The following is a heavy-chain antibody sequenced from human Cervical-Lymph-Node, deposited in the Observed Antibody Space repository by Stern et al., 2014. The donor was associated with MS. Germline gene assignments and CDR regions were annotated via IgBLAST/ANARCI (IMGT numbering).Heavy chain of an antibody. CDR3: ARGRRWLLPFDY. V-gene: IGHV4-34*01. D-gene: IGHD3-22*01. CDR1: GGSFSGYY. Sequence: QVQLQQWGAGLLKPSETLSLTCAVYGGSFSGYYWSWIRQPPGKGLEWIGEINHSGSTNYNPSLKSRVPISVDTSKNQFSLKLSSVTAADTAVYYCARGRRWLLPFDYWGQGTLVTVSS. CDR2: INHSGST. J-gene: IGHJ4*02.